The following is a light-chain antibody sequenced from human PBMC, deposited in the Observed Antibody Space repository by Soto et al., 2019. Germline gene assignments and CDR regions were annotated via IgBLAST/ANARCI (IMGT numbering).Light chain of an antibody. J-gene: IGKJ1*01. CDR2: GAT. Sequence: ALQMTQSPSSLSASVGDRVTITCRASQDIRTELGWYQQKPGKAPKLLIYGATTIQSGIPSRFSGSGSGTDFTLTISGLQPEDFAIYYCLQDYNYPRTFGQGTKVEVK. CDR1: QDIRTE. CDR3: LQDYNYPRT. V-gene: IGKV1-6*01.